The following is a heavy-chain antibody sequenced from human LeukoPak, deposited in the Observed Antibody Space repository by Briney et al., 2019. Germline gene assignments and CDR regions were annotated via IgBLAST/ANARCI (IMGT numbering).Heavy chain of an antibody. Sequence: ASVKVSCKASVYTFSSYYMHWVRQAPGQGLEWMGIINPSGGSTNYAQKFQGRVTMTRDTSTSTVYMELSSLRSEDTAVYYCARDRRYDSSGYSLDYWGRGTLVTVSS. D-gene: IGHD3-22*01. CDR1: VYTFSSYY. CDR2: INPSGGST. CDR3: ARDRRYDSSGYSLDY. V-gene: IGHV1-46*01. J-gene: IGHJ4*02.